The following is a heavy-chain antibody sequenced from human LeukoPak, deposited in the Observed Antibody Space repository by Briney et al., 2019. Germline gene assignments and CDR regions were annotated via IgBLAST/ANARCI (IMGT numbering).Heavy chain of an antibody. V-gene: IGHV4-39*07. CDR1: GGSISSSNYY. D-gene: IGHD5-24*01. Sequence: PSETLSLTCTVSGGSISSSNYYWGWIRQPPGKGLEWIGSIYYSGSTHYNPSLKSRVTISVDTSKNQFSLKLSSVTAADTAVYYCARDGEMATIENYFDYWGQGALVTVSS. J-gene: IGHJ4*02. CDR3: ARDGEMATIENYFDY. CDR2: IYYSGST.